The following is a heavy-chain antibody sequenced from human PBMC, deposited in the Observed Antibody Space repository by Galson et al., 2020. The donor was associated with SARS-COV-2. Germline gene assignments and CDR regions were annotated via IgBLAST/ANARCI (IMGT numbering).Heavy chain of an antibody. CDR2: INHRGST. CDR1: GGSFKNYY. Sequence: SETLSLTCAVYGGSFKNYYWTWIRQSPGKGLQWIGEINHRGSTNYDPSLQGRVAMSVDTSKNQFSLRLSSVTAADTAVYYCVRGAKERRIIVVVPYYYTYMDVWGGGTADTVSS. J-gene: IGHJ6*03. V-gene: IGHV4-34*01. CDR3: VRGAKERRIIVVVPYYYTYMDV. D-gene: IGHD2-2*01.